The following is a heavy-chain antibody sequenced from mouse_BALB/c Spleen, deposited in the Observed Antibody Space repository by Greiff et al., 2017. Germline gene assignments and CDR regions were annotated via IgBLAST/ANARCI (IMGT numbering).Heavy chain of an antibody. CDR1: GFTFTSYW. V-gene: IGHV1-87*01. Sequence: VQLMESGAELARPGASVKLSCTASGFTFTSYWMQWVKQRPGQGLEWIGGIYPGDGDTKYTQKFKGKATLTADKSSSTSYMQLSSLTSEDTAVYYCARWGYGYCGGAMDYWGQGTSVTVSS. J-gene: IGHJ4*01. CDR3: ARWGYGYCGGAMDY. CDR2: IYPGDGDT. D-gene: IGHD2-14*01.